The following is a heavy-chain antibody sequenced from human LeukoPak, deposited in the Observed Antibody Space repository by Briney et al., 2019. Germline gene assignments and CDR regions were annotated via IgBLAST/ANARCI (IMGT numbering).Heavy chain of an antibody. Sequence: ASVHVSCKASGCTHTGYYIHWVRPAPGQGREWMGWINPNRGGTNYAQKFQGRVTMPRDTSISTAYMALSRLRSDDTAVYSCAGWFGELLTSRYYYYYGMDVWGQGTTVTVSS. J-gene: IGHJ6*02. D-gene: IGHD3-10*01. CDR2: INPNRGGT. V-gene: IGHV1-2*02. CDR3: AGWFGELLTSRYYYYYGMDV. CDR1: GCTHTGYY.